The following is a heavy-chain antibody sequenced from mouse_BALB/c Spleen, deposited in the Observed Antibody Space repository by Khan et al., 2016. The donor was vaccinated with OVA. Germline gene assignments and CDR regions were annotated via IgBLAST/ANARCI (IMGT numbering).Heavy chain of an antibody. CDR3: AGVGYCGTMDY. D-gene: IGHD2-14*01. J-gene: IGHJ4*01. CDR1: GYTFTKNG. V-gene: IGHV9-3-1*01. CDR2: INTYTGEA. Sequence: QIQLVQSGPELKKPGETVKISCKASGYTFTKNGVNWVNQAPGRGLKWMGWINTYTGEATYADDFKGRFAFSLETSASTAYLQINNLKNEDTATYVCAGVGYCGTMDYWGQGTSLTVSS.